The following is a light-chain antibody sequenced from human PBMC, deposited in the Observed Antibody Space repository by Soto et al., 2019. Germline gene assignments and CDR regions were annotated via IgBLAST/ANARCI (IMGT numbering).Light chain of an antibody. Sequence: DIPMTQSPSSLFASGGDRVSITCRASQGIGNNLGWYQQKPGEAPKRLIYGTSNLQRGVPSRFMGSGSGTDFTLTISSLRPEDVATYYCLQHDSFPRAFGQGNKLDIK. CDR2: GTS. J-gene: IGKJ1*01. V-gene: IGKV1-17*01. CDR3: LQHDSFPRA. CDR1: QGIGNN.